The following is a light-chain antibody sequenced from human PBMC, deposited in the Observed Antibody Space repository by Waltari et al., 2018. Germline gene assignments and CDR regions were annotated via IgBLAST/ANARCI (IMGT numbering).Light chain of an antibody. CDR3: QSYDNSLSGWV. CDR2: GNS. CDR1: SSNIGTGYD. V-gene: IGLV1-40*01. J-gene: IGLJ3*02. Sequence: QSVLTQPPSVSGAPGQRVTISCTGSSSNIGTGYDVHWYQQLPGTAPKLLIYGNSTRPSGVPDRCTGSKSGTSASLAITGLQAEDEADYYCQSYDNSLSGWVFGGGTKLTVL.